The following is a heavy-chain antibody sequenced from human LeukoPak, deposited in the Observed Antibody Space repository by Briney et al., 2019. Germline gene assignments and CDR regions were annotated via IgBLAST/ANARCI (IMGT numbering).Heavy chain of an antibody. CDR1: AGSITTYY. CDR2: VYYTGST. Sequence: SETLSLTCTISAGSITTYYWNWIRQPPGRGLEWIGYVYYTGSTNYDPSLKSRVTISLDTSKNQFSLKLSSVTAADTAVYYCAKSYSGTYLWFFDYWGQGTLVTVSS. D-gene: IGHD1-26*01. CDR3: AKSYSGTYLWFFDY. J-gene: IGHJ4*02. V-gene: IGHV4-59*12.